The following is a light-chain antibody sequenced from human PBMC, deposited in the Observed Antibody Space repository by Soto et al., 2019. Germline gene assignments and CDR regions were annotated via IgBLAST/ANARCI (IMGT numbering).Light chain of an antibody. Sequence: EIVLMQSPGTLSWSPGERATLSCSASQSVRSSYLAWYQQKPGQSPRLLIYGASSRATGIPDRFSGSGSGPDFTPTISRLEPEDFAVYYCQQYGISPLTFDGGTKVDIK. J-gene: IGKJ4*01. CDR1: QSVRSSY. CDR3: QQYGISPLT. CDR2: GAS. V-gene: IGKV3-20*01.